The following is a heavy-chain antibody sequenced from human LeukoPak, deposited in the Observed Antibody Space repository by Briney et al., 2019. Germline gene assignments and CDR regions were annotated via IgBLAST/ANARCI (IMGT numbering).Heavy chain of an antibody. CDR1: GFTVSSNY. CDR3: ARDGRYYDFWSGYQPFDY. Sequence: PGGSLRLSCAASGFTVSSNYMSWVRQAPGKGLEGVSVICSGGSTYYADSVKGRFTISRDNSKNTLYLQMNSLRAEDTAVYYCARDGRYYDFWSGYQPFDYWGQGTLVTVSS. D-gene: IGHD3-3*01. J-gene: IGHJ4*02. V-gene: IGHV3-53*05. CDR2: ICSGGST.